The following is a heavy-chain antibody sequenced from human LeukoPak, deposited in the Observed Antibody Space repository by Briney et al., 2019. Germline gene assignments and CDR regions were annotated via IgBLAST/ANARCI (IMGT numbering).Heavy chain of an antibody. D-gene: IGHD1-26*01. Sequence: PSETLSLTCTVSGGSITYYYWSWIRQPPGKGLEWIGYIYYSGSTNCNPSLKSRVTISVDTSKNQFSLKLSSLTAADTAVYYCARGGSHYDVFDIWGQGTMVTVSS. CDR3: ARGGSHYDVFDI. CDR2: IYYSGST. CDR1: GGSITYYY. J-gene: IGHJ3*02. V-gene: IGHV4-59*01.